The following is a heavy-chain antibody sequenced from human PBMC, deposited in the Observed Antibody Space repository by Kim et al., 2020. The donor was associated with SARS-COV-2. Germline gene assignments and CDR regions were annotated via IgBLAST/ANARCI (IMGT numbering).Heavy chain of an antibody. J-gene: IGHJ4*02. CDR3: VRVTGGSGWYLDY. D-gene: IGHD6-19*01. CDR1: GGSISSFY. CDR2: ISYDGST. Sequence: SETLSLTCTVSGGSISSFYWGWIRQPPGKGLEWIGYISYDGSTKYNPSLKSRVTVSVDTSKNQFSLQLSSVTAADTAVHYCVRVTGGSGWYLDYWGQGTL. V-gene: IGHV4-59*01.